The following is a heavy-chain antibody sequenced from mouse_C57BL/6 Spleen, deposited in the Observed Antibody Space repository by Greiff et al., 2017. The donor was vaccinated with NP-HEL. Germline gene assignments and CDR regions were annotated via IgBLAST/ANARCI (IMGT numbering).Heavy chain of an antibody. CDR2: INPNNGGT. D-gene: IGHD2-12*01. CDR3: ATLRRVYWYFDV. CDR1: GYTFTDYY. J-gene: IGHJ1*03. V-gene: IGHV1-26*01. Sequence: EVKLQQSGPELVKPGASVKISCKASGYTFTDYYMNWVKQSHGKSLEWIGDINPNNGGTSYNQKFKGKATLTVDKSSSTAYMELRSLTSEDSAVYYCATLRRVYWYFDVWGTGTTVTVSS.